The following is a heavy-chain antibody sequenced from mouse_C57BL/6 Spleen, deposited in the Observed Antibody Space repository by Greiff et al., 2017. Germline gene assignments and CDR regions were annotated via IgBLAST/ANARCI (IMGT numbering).Heavy chain of an antibody. V-gene: IGHV1-18*01. CDR2: INPNNGGT. CDR3: ARGGYDLYWYCDV. J-gene: IGHJ1*03. D-gene: IGHD2-2*01. Sequence: VQLQQSGPELVKPGASVKIPCKASGYTFTDYNMDWVKQSHGKSLEWIGDINPNNGGTIYNQKFKGKATLTVDKSSITAYMELRSLTSEDTAVYYCARGGYDLYWYCDVWGTGTTVTVSS. CDR1: GYTFTDYN.